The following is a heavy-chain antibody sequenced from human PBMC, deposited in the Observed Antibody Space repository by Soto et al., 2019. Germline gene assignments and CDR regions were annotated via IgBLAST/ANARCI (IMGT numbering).Heavy chain of an antibody. CDR1: GGSFSGYY. V-gene: IGHV4-34*01. D-gene: IGHD2-21*01. Sequence: QVQLQQWGAGLLKPSETLSLTCAVYGGSFSGYYWSWIRQPPGKGLEWIREINHSGSTNYNPSLTSRVTISVDASKNQFSLKLSSVTAADTAVYYCARGHILWWSTPPPYFDYWGQGTLVTVSS. CDR3: ARGHILWWSTPPPYFDY. J-gene: IGHJ4*02. CDR2: INHSGST.